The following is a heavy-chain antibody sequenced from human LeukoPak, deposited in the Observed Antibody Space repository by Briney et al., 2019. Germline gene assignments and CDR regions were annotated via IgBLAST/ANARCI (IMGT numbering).Heavy chain of an antibody. V-gene: IGHV3-21*01. D-gene: IGHD1-26*01. CDR1: GFTFSSYT. CDR3: ARDQDGSYSFDY. J-gene: IGHJ4*02. Sequence: PGGSLRLSCAASGFTFSSYTMNWVRQAPGKGLEWVSCISGSSGYIYYADSVKGRFTISRDNAKNSLYLQMNSLRAEDTAVYLCARDQDGSYSFDYWGQGTLVTVSS. CDR2: ISGSSGYI.